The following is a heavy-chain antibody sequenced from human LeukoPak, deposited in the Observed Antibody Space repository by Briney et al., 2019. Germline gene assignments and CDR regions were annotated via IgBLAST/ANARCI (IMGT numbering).Heavy chain of an antibody. D-gene: IGHD1-26*01. V-gene: IGHV4-61*02. J-gene: IGHJ4*02. CDR1: GGSISSGSYY. CDR2: IYTSGII. CDR3: AREAYSGSYHFDY. Sequence: SETLSLTCTVSGGSISSGSYYCTWIRQPAGKGLEWIGRIYTSGIINYNPSLKSRVTISVDTSKNQFSLKLSSVTAADTAVYYCAREAYSGSYHFDYWGQGTLVTVSS.